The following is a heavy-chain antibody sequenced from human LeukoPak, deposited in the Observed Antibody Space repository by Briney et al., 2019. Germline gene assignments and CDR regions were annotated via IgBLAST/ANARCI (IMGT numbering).Heavy chain of an antibody. Sequence: NPSETLSLTCAVYGGSFSGYYWSWIRQPPGKGLEWIGEINHSGSTNYNPSLKSRVTISVDTSKNQFSLKLSSVTAADTAVYYCARGAKEAAAGFFDPWGRGTLVTVSS. J-gene: IGHJ5*02. CDR2: INHSGST. V-gene: IGHV4-34*01. CDR1: GGSFSGYY. D-gene: IGHD6-13*01. CDR3: ARGAKEAAAGFFDP.